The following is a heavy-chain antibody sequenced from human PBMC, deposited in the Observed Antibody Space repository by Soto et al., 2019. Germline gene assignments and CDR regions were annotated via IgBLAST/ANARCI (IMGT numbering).Heavy chain of an antibody. V-gene: IGHV1-18*01. CDR1: GYTFTSYG. CDR2: ISAYNGNT. D-gene: IGHD2-15*01. CDR3: ARLDYCSGGSCYFNWFDP. J-gene: IGHJ5*02. Sequence: VASVKVSCKASGYTFTSYGISWVRQAPGQGLEWMGWISAYNGNTNYAQKLQGRVTMTTDTSTSTAYMELRSLRSDDTAVYYCARLDYCSGGSCYFNWFDPWGQGTLVTVSS.